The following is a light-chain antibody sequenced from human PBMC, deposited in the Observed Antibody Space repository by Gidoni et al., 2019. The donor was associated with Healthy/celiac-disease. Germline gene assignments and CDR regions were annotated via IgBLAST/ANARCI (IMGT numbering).Light chain of an antibody. CDR2: DAS. J-gene: IGKJ3*01. CDR3: QQYDNLPGT. Sequence: DIQMTPSPSSLSASVGDRVTITCQASQDISNYLNWYQQKPGKAPKLLIYDASNLETGVPSRFSGSGSGTDFTFTISSLQPEDIATYYCQQYDNLPGTFGPXTKVDIK. V-gene: IGKV1-33*01. CDR1: QDISNY.